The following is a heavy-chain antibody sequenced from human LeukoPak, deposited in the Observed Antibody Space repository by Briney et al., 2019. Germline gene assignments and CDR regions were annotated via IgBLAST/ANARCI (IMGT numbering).Heavy chain of an antibody. CDR2: ISYDGSNK. D-gene: IGHD5-12*01. V-gene: IGHV3-30*18. Sequence: GGSLRLSCAASGFTFNNAWMSWVRQAPGKGLEWVAVISYDGSNKYYADFVKGRFTISRDNSKNTLSLQMNGLIPEDTAVYYCAKSVASDAYWGQGTLVTVSS. J-gene: IGHJ4*02. CDR3: AKSVASDAY. CDR1: GFTFNNAW.